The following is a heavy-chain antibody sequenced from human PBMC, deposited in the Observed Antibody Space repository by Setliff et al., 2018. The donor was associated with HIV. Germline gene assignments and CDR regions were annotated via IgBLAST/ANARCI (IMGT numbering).Heavy chain of an antibody. D-gene: IGHD3-10*01. V-gene: IGHV1-8*02. CDR2: MNPNSGNT. CDR3: ARPGNWGDRSMNY. J-gene: IGHJ4*02. Sequence: ASVKVSCKASGYIFSSYGISWVRQATGQGLEWMGWMNPNSGNTGYAQKFQGRVTMTRNTSISTAYMELSSLKSEDTAVYYCARPGNWGDRSMNYWGQGTLVTVSS. CDR1: GYIFSSYG.